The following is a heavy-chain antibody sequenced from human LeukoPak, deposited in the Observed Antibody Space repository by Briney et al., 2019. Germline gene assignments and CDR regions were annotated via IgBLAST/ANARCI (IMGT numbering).Heavy chain of an antibody. J-gene: IGHJ5*01. CDR2: IWYDGSNK. CDR3: ASVYSYGWFDY. CDR1: GLSLTTHG. V-gene: IGHV3-33*01. Sequence: GKSLRLSCAASGLSLTTHGMHWVRQAPGKGLEWVAVIWYDGSNKYYADSVKGRFTISRDNSKNTLYLQMNSLRAEDTAVYYWASVYSYGWFDYWGQGTLVTVSS. D-gene: IGHD5-18*01.